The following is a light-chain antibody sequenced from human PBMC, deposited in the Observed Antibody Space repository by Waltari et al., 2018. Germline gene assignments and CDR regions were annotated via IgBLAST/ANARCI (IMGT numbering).Light chain of an antibody. J-gene: IGLJ3*02. Sequence: SSELTQDPAVSVALGQTVRITCQGDSLRIYYGSWIRQTPGQAPELVFYGKNNRPSGIPDRFSASSSGNTASFTITGAQAEDEADYYCTSRDISGDVVFGGGTKLTVL. V-gene: IGLV3-19*01. CDR1: SLRIYY. CDR3: TSRDISGDVV. CDR2: GKN.